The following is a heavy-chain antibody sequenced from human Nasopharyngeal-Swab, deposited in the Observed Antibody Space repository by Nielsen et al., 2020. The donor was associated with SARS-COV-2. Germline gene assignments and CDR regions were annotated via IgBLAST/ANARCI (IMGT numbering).Heavy chain of an antibody. V-gene: IGHV1-18*04. CDR3: ARDPEGDTDFDY. Sequence: ASVKVSCKASGYTFTSYGISWVRQAPGQGLEWIGWIGVYKGETNYAQKFRDRITMTTARSTSTAYMELRTLRSDDTAVYYCARDPEGDTDFDYWGQGTLVTVSS. D-gene: IGHD1-14*01. CDR1: GYTFTSYG. CDR2: IGVYKGET. J-gene: IGHJ4*02.